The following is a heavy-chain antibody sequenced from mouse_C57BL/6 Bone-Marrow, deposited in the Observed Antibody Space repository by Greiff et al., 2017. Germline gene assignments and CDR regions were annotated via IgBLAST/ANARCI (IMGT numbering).Heavy chain of an antibody. J-gene: IGHJ2*01. CDR2: ISYDGSN. D-gene: IGHD4-1*01. V-gene: IGHV3-6*01. CDR3: AIENCYIDY. CDR1: GYSITSGYY. Sequence: ESGPGLVKPSQSLSLTCSVTGYSITSGYYWYWIRQFPGNILEWMGYISYDGSNNYNPSLKNRISITRDTSKIQFFLKSNSVTTKNTATYYYAIENCYIDYGGQGTTLTVTS.